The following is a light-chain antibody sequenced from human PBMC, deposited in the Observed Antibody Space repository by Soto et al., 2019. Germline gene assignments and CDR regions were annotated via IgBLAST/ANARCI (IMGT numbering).Light chain of an antibody. Sequence: EIVMTQSPATLSVSPGERATLSCRASQSVSNNYLAWYQQKPGQAPRLLIYGASNRATGIPDRFSGSGSGTDFTLTINSLQSEDFAVYYCQQYNKWLTFGGGTKVDIK. J-gene: IGKJ4*01. V-gene: IGKV3D-15*01. CDR1: QSVSNN. CDR3: QQYNKWLT. CDR2: GAS.